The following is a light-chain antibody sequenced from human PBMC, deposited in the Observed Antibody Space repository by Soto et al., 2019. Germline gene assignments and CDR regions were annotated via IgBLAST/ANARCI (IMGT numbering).Light chain of an antibody. J-gene: IGKJ4*01. CDR3: QRGFT. CDR2: DAS. CDR1: QSLNNY. V-gene: IGKV3-11*01. Sequence: EIVLTQSPATLSLSPGDRATLSCRASQSLNNYLAWYQHQPGQAPRLLIYDASNRATGIPARFSGSGSGTDFTLTISSLEPEDFAVYYCQRGFTFGGGTKVEIK.